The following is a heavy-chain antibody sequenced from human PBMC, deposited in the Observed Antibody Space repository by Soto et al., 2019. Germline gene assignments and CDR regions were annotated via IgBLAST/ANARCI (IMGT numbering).Heavy chain of an antibody. CDR1: GGSISRSSYY. Sequence: TLSLTCTVSGGSISRSSYYWGWIRQPPGKGLEWIGSIYYSGSTYYNPSLKSRVTISVDTSKNQFSLKLSSMTAADAAVYYCATHQGYYGSGSYCFDYWGLGTQVTVSS. D-gene: IGHD3-10*01. J-gene: IGHJ4*02. V-gene: IGHV4-39*01. CDR2: IYYSGST. CDR3: ATHQGYYGSGSYCFDY.